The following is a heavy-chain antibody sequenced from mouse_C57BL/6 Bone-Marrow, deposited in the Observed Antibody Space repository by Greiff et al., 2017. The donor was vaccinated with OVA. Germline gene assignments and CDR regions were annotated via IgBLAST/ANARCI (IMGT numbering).Heavy chain of an antibody. CDR3: ARLGGGDYGYFDV. Sequence: QVQLQQSGAELVRPGTSVKMSCKASGYTFTNYWIGWAKQRPGHGLEWIGDIYPGGGYTNYNEKFKGKATLTADTSSSTAYMQVSSLTSEDAAIYYCARLGGGDYGYFDVWGTGTTVTVSS. J-gene: IGHJ1*03. CDR2: IYPGGGYT. CDR1: GYTFTNYW. V-gene: IGHV1-63*01.